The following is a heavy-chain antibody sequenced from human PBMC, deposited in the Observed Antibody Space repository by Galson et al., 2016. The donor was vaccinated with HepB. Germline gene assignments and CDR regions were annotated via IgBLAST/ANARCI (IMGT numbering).Heavy chain of an antibody. CDR3: ARRFTMVAPLDY. Sequence: QSGAEVKSPGESLKISCEASGSNFTHYWIAWVRQMPGKGLEWMGMIYPGDSDTRYSPSFQGQVTISADKSVSTAYLQWSSLKASDTAMYYCARRFTMVAPLDYWGQGTLVTVSS. CDR1: GSNFTHYW. J-gene: IGHJ4*02. CDR2: IYPGDSDT. V-gene: IGHV5-51*01. D-gene: IGHD3-10*01.